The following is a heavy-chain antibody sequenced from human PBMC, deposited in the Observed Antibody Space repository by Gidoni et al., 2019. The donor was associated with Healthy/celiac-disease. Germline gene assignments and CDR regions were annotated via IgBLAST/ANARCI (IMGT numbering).Heavy chain of an antibody. Sequence: QVQLVQAGAEVKKPGASVKVSCKASGYTFTGYYMHWVRQAPGQGLEWMGWINSNSGGTNYAQKFQVRVTMTRDTSISTADMELSRLRSDATAVYYCASSPLAPGYFDYWGQGTLVTVSS. CDR1: GYTFTGYY. J-gene: IGHJ4*02. CDR3: ASSPLAPGYFDY. V-gene: IGHV1-2*02. CDR2: INSNSGGT.